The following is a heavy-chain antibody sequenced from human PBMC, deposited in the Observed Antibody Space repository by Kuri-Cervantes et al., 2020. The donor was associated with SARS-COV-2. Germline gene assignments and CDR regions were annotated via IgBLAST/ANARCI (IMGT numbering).Heavy chain of an antibody. Sequence: SETLSLTCSVSGGSLFSSDHYWGWIRQPPGKGLEFIGNIFYSGSTLYNPSLKSRVTISIDTSKNQFSLKLSSVTAADTAVYYCARERGVAGYDYVWGSYRYYYFDYWGQGTLVTVSS. CDR3: ARERGVAGYDYVWGSYRYYYFDY. J-gene: IGHJ4*02. D-gene: IGHD3-16*02. CDR1: GGSLFSSDHY. CDR2: IFYSGST. V-gene: IGHV4-39*07.